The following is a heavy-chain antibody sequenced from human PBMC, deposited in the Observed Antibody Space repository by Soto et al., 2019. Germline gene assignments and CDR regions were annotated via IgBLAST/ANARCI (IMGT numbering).Heavy chain of an antibody. CDR1: GFTCSSYA. J-gene: IGHJ5*02. CDR2: ISGSGGST. D-gene: IGHD6-13*01. Sequence: EVQLLESGGGLVQPGGSLRLSCAASGFTCSSYAMSWVRQAPGKGLVWVSAISGSGGSTSYADSVKGRFTISRDNSKNTLYLQMNSLRAEDTAVYYCAKGPRRIVAAAGNWFDPWGQGTLVTVSS. V-gene: IGHV3-23*01. CDR3: AKGPRRIVAAAGNWFDP.